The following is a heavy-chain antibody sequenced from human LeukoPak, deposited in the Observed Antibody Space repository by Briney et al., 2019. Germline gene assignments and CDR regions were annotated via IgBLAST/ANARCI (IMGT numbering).Heavy chain of an antibody. J-gene: IGHJ4*02. CDR3: ARDSDTFGALDY. D-gene: IGHD3-10*01. Sequence: GRSLRLSCAASRFRFSTFPMGWVRQAPGKGLEWVAVISFDGSKDYFADSVKGRFTISRDNSKNTMYLHMNSLRLEDTAVYYCARDSDTFGALDYWGQGTLVTVSS. CDR2: ISFDGSKD. V-gene: IGHV3-30-3*01. CDR1: RFRFSTFP.